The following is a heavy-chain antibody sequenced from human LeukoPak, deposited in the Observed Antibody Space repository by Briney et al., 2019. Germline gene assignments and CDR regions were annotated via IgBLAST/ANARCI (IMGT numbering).Heavy chain of an antibody. J-gene: IGHJ4*02. V-gene: IGHV4-4*09. CDR1: GGSISSYY. Sequence: PSETLSLICTVSGGSISSYYWSWIRQPPGKGLEWIGYIYTSGSTNYNPSLKSRVTISVDTSKNQFSLKLSSVTAADTAVYYCARNYDSSGLVDYWGQGTLVTVSS. CDR2: IYTSGST. CDR3: ARNYDSSGLVDY. D-gene: IGHD3-22*01.